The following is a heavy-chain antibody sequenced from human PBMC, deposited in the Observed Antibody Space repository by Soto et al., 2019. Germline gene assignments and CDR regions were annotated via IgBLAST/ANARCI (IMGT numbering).Heavy chain of an antibody. V-gene: IGHV1-18*01. CDR2: ISAYNGNT. CDR1: GYTFTSYG. J-gene: IGHJ6*02. D-gene: IGHD3-10*01. CDR3: ARGYALWFGELLSTYYYYGMDV. Sequence: ASVKVSCKASGYTFTSYGISWMRQAPGQGLEWMGWISAYNGNTNYAQKLQGRFTMTTDTSTSTAYMELRSLRSDDTAVYYCARGYALWFGELLSTYYYYGMDVWGQGTTVTVSS.